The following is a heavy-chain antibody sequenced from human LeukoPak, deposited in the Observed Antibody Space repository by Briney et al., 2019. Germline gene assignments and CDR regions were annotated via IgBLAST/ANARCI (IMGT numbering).Heavy chain of an antibody. Sequence: PGGSLRLSCAASGFTFSSYGVHWVRQAPGKGLEWVAVISYDGSNKYYADSVKGRFTISRDNSKNTLYLQMNSLRAEDTAVYYCAKGRGGGETHFDYWGQGTLVTVSS. D-gene: IGHD3-10*01. J-gene: IGHJ4*02. V-gene: IGHV3-30*18. CDR2: ISYDGSNK. CDR1: GFTFSSYG. CDR3: AKGRGGGETHFDY.